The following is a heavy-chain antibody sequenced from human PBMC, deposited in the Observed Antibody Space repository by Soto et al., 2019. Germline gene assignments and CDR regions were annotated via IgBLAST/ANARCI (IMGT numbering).Heavy chain of an antibody. J-gene: IGHJ4*02. CDR1: GGTFSSYA. V-gene: IGHV1-69*06. D-gene: IGHD3-10*01. CDR3: ARDSPTMVRGVMVGNFDY. Sequence: QVQLVQSGAEVEKPGSSVKVSCKASGGTFSSYAISWVRQAPGQGLEWMGGIIPIFGTANYAQKFQGRGRITAHKSTSTAYMELSSLRSEDTAVYYCARDSPTMVRGVMVGNFDYWGQGTLVTVSS. CDR2: IIPIFGTA.